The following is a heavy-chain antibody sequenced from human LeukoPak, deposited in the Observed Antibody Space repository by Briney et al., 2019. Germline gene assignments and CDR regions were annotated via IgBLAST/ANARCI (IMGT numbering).Heavy chain of an antibody. CDR2: IYYSGGT. D-gene: IGHD3-3*01. CDR3: ARKEWVPYYFDS. J-gene: IGHJ4*02. V-gene: IGHV4-30-4*01. Sequence: SETLSLTCTVSGGSINSGNYYWSWIRQPPGKGLEWIGYIYYSGGTYYNPSLKSRVTISVDTSKNQFSLKLTSVTAADTAVYYCARKEWVPYYFDSWGQGTLVTVSS. CDR1: GGSINSGNYY.